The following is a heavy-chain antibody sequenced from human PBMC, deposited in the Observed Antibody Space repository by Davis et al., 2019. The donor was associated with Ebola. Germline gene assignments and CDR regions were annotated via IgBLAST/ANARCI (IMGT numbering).Heavy chain of an antibody. J-gene: IGHJ4*02. CDR3: ARDHLGAGPPLDY. Sequence: QTLSLTCAISGDSVSSNTAAWNWIRQSSSRGLEWLGRTYYRSKWYNDYATSVRGRITFNTDTSNNQFSLRLTSVTPEDSAVYYCARDHLGAGPPLDYWGQGTLVTVSS. CDR2: TYYRSKWYN. V-gene: IGHV6-1*01. D-gene: IGHD1-26*01. CDR1: GDSVSSNTAA.